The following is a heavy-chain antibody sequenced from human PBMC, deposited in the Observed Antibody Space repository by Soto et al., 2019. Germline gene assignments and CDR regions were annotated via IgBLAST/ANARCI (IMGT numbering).Heavy chain of an antibody. D-gene: IGHD5-18*01. CDR2: ISGSGANT. CDR1: GFTFSSYA. V-gene: IGHV3-23*01. J-gene: IGHJ4*02. Sequence: GGSLRLSCAASGFTFSSYAMSWVRQAPGKGLEWVSAISGSGANTYYADSVKGRFTISRDNSKNTLYLQMNSPRAEDSAMYYCVRERSGYSYADSWGQGTLVTVSS. CDR3: VRERSGYSYADS.